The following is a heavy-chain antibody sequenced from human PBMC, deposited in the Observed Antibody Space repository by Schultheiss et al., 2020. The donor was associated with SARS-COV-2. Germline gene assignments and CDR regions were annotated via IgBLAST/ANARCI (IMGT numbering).Heavy chain of an antibody. J-gene: IGHJ6*02. CDR3: ARGGSTVTTFYYYYGMDV. D-gene: IGHD4-17*01. Sequence: ASVKVSCKASGYTFTGYYMHWVRQAPGQGLEWMGWINPNSGGTNYAQKFQGRVTMTRDTSISTAYMELSRLRSDDTAVYYCARGGSTVTTFYYYYGMDVWGQGTTVTVSS. CDR2: INPNSGGT. V-gene: IGHV1-2*02. CDR1: GYTFTGYY.